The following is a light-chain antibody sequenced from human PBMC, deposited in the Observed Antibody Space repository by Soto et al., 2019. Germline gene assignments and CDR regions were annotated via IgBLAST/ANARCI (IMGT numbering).Light chain of an antibody. V-gene: IGLV1-40*01. CDR3: QPYDSSLSGWV. J-gene: IGLJ3*02. CDR2: GNS. Sequence: QSVLTQPPSVSGAPGQRVTISCTGSSSNIGAGYDVHWYQQLPGTAPKLFIFGNSNRPSGVPDRFSGSKSGTSASLAITGLQAEDEADYYCQPYDSSLSGWVFGGGTKLTVL. CDR1: SSNIGAGYD.